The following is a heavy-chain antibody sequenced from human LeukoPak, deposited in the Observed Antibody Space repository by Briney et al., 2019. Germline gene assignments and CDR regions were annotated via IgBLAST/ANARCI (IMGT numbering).Heavy chain of an antibody. CDR2: IYYSGST. CDR3: ARGTFGNWNVPTPFDY. D-gene: IGHD1-20*01. CDR1: GGSISSPIYF. V-gene: IGHV4-39*07. J-gene: IGHJ4*02. Sequence: SETLSLTCTVSGGSISSPIYFWGWIRQSPGKGLEWIGNIYYSGSTYYNPSLKSRVTISVDKSKNQFSLKLSSVTAADTAVYYCARGTFGNWNVPTPFDYWGQGTLVTVSS.